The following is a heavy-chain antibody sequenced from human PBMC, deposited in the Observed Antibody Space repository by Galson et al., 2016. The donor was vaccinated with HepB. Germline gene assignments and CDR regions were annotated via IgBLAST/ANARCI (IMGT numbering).Heavy chain of an antibody. CDR2: ISYDGSNK. CDR1: GFTFSNYV. D-gene: IGHD1-26*01. V-gene: IGHV3-30*04. CDR3: ASDAVGAAQLGS. J-gene: IGHJ4*02. Sequence: SLRLSCAASGFTFSNYVIHWVRQAPGKGLEWVAFISYDGSNKNYADSVKGRSTISRDNSKNTLYLQMNSLRPEDTAVYYCASDAVGAAQLGSWGQGTLVTVSS.